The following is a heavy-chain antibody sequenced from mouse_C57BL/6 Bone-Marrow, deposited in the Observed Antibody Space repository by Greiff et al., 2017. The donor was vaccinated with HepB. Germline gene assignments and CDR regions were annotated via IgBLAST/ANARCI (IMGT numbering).Heavy chain of an antibody. V-gene: IGHV5-9-1*02. D-gene: IGHD1-1*01. CDR2: ISSGGDYI. Sequence: EVKLVESGEGLVKPGGSLKLSCAASGFTFSSYAMSWVRQTPEKRLEWVAYISSGGDYIYYADTVKGRFTISRDNARNTLYLQMSSLKSEDTAMYYCTRDRITTVVAPSYYAMDYWGQGTSVTVSS. J-gene: IGHJ4*01. CDR3: TRDRITTVVAPSYYAMDY. CDR1: GFTFSSYA.